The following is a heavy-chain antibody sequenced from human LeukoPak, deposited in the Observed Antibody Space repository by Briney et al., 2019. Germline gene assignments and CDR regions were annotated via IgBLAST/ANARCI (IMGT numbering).Heavy chain of an antibody. CDR1: AGSISNHY. V-gene: IGHV4-59*11. CDR2: IYYSGSP. D-gene: IGHD1-26*01. J-gene: IGHJ2*01. Sequence: SETLSLTCTLSAGSISNHYWSWLRQPPGEGLGWIGYIYYSGSPTYNTSLKRRVPISVNTSQTQFSRNLGSVNAADTAVYYCASERPATENWFFDLWGRGNLVSVSS. CDR3: ASERPATENWFFDL.